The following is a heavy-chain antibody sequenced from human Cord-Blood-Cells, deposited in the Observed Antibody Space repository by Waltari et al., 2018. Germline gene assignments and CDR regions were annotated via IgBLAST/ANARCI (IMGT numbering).Heavy chain of an antibody. J-gene: IGHJ6*03. D-gene: IGHD3-22*01. V-gene: IGHV4-34*01. Sequence: QVQLQQWGAGLLKPSETLSLTCAVYGGSFSGYYWSWIRQPPGKGLEWIGEINQAGSTNYNPSLTSRVTITVDTSKNQFSLKLSSVTAADTAVYYCARRRLYDSSGYYYYYYYMDVWGKGTTVTVSS. CDR2: INQAGST. CDR3: ARRRLYDSSGYYYYYYYMDV. CDR1: GGSFSGYY.